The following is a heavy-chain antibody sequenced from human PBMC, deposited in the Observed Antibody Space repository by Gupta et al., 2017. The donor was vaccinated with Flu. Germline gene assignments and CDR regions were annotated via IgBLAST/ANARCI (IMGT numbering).Heavy chain of an antibody. Sequence: QVQLVQSGAEVTKPGASVKFSCKASGYTFSNYYLHWVRQAPGQGLEWMGVINPLDANKTYAQNFQGRVTMTRDTSTRTVYLDLTALRVEDTAVYYCARAGWSGYNIDYGGQGTPVTVSS. V-gene: IGHV1-46*01. CDR1: GYTFSNYY. CDR3: ARAGWSGYNIDY. D-gene: IGHD3-3*01. J-gene: IGHJ4*02. CDR2: INPLDANK.